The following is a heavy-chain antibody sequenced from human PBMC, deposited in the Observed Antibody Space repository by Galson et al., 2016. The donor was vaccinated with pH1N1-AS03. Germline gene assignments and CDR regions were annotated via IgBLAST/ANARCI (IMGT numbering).Heavy chain of an antibody. D-gene: IGHD6-13*01. CDR2: ISAYSGNT. Sequence: SVKVSCKASGYTFTNFGINWVRQAPGQGLEWLGWISAYSGNTDCSQTLQGRVSMTTDPSTSTAYMELTGLTSADTAVYFCARQEWTGAAAHDYWGQGTLVTVAS. J-gene: IGHJ4*02. CDR3: ARQEWTGAAAHDY. CDR1: GYTFTNFG. V-gene: IGHV1-18*01.